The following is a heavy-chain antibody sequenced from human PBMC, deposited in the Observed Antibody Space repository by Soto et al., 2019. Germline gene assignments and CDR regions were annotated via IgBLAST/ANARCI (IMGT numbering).Heavy chain of an antibody. D-gene: IGHD6-13*01. CDR3: ARAPKQHGLVPDLFDP. CDR2: INPNSGGT. V-gene: IGHV1-2*04. Sequence: GASVKASCKASGYTFTGYYMHWVRQAPGQGLEWMGWINPNSGGTNYAQKFQGWVTMTRDTSISTAYMELSRLRSDDTAVYYCARAPKQHGLVPDLFDPCGQGTLVIVSS. J-gene: IGHJ5*02. CDR1: GYTFTGYY.